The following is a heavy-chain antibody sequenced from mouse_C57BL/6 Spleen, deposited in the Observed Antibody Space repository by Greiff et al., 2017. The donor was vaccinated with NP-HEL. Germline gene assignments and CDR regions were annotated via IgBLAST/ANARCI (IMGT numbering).Heavy chain of an antibody. CDR2: FYPGRGSI. J-gene: IGHJ2*01. CDR3: ARHDIGLRRGFDD. V-gene: IGHV1-62-2*01. Sequence: QVQLKESGAELVKPGASVKLSCKASGYTFTEYTIHWVKQRSGQGLEWIGWFYPGRGSITYIETFKDKATLTADKSFSTVYMELSRLTSEDSAVYFGARHDIGLRRGFDDWGKGTTLTVSS. D-gene: IGHD2-2*01. CDR1: GYTFTEYT.